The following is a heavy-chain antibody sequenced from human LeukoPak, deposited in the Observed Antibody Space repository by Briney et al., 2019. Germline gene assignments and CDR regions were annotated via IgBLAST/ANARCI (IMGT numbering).Heavy chain of an antibody. Sequence: GGSLRLSCTVSGFTVSSNSMSWVRQAPGKGLEWVSFIYSDNTHYSDSVKGRFTIYRDNSKNTLYLQMNSLRAEDTAVYYCARRAGAYSHPYDYWGQGTLVTVSS. CDR3: ARRAGAYSHPYDY. V-gene: IGHV3-53*01. D-gene: IGHD4/OR15-4a*01. J-gene: IGHJ4*02. CDR1: GFTVSSNS. CDR2: IYSDNT.